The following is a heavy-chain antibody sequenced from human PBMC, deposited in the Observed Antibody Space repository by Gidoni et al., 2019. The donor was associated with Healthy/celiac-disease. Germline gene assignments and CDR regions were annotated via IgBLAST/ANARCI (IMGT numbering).Heavy chain of an antibody. CDR1: GFSLSTSGMC. Sequence: QVTLRESGPALVKPTQTLTLTCTFSGFSLSTSGMCVSWIRQPPGKALEWLARIDWDDDKYYSTSLKTRLTISKYTSKNQVVLTMTNMDPVDTATYYCARIQYSSSWTEIDYWGQGTLVTVSS. J-gene: IGHJ4*02. CDR3: ARIQYSSSWTEIDY. V-gene: IGHV2-70*15. D-gene: IGHD6-13*01. CDR2: IDWDDDK.